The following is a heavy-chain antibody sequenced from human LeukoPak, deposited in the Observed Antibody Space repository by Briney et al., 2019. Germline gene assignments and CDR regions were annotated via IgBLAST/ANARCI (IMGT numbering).Heavy chain of an antibody. CDR2: IYSGGST. CDR1: GFTVSSNY. D-gene: IGHD4-17*01. Sequence: PGGSLRPSCAASGFTVSSNYMSWVRQAPGKGLEWVSVIYSGGSTYYADSVKGRFTISRDNSKNTLYLQMNSLRAEDTAVYYCHDYGDYGIDYWGQGTLVTVSS. V-gene: IGHV3-66*02. J-gene: IGHJ4*02. CDR3: HDYGDYGIDY.